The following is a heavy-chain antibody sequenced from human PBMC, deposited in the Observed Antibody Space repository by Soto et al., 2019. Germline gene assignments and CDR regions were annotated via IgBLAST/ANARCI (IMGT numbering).Heavy chain of an antibody. V-gene: IGHV3-30*18. D-gene: IGHD3-10*01. CDR1: GFTFSSYG. CDR2: ISYDGSNK. Sequence: GGSLRLSCAASGFTFSSYGMHWVRQAPGKGLEWVAVISYDGSNKYYADSVKGRFTISRDNSKNTLYLQMNSLRAEDTAVYYCAKDGVPYTMVRGVYFDYWGQGTLVTVSS. J-gene: IGHJ4*02. CDR3: AKDGVPYTMVRGVYFDY.